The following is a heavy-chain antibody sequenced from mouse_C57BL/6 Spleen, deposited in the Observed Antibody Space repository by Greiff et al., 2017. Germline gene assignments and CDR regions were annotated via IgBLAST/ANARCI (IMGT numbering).Heavy chain of an antibody. J-gene: IGHJ2*01. Sequence: EVKVVESGGDLVKPGGSLKLSCAASGFTFSSYGMSWVRQTPDKRLEWVATISSGGSYTYYPDSVKGRFTISRDNAKNTLYLQMSSLKSEDTAMYYCARHVANGNYFDYWGQGTTLTVSS. D-gene: IGHD1-1*01. CDR3: ARHVANGNYFDY. V-gene: IGHV5-6*01. CDR1: GFTFSSYG. CDR2: ISSGGSYT.